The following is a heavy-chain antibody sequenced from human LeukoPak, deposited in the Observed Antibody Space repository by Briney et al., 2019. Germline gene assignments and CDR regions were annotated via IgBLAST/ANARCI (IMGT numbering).Heavy chain of an antibody. J-gene: IGHJ4*02. Sequence: ASVKVSCKASGYTFTSYGISWVGQAPGQGLEWMGWISAYNGNTNYAQKLQGRVTMTTDTSTSTAYMELRSLRSDDTAVYYCARYSSGWYEDYFDYWGQGTLVTVSS. V-gene: IGHV1-18*01. CDR1: GYTFTSYG. D-gene: IGHD6-19*01. CDR3: ARYSSGWYEDYFDY. CDR2: ISAYNGNT.